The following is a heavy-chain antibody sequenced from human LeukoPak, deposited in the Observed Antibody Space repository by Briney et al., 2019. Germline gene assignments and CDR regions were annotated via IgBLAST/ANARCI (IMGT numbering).Heavy chain of an antibody. J-gene: IGHJ4*02. CDR1: GFTFSSYA. CDR3: AKGDDFWSGYYSDY. V-gene: IGHV3-23*01. Sequence: PGGSLRLSCAASGFTFSSYAMSWVRQAPGKGLEWVSAISGSGGSTYCADSVKGRFTISGDNSKNTLYLQMNSLRAEDTAVYYCAKGDDFWSGYYSDYWGQGTLVTVSS. CDR2: ISGSGGST. D-gene: IGHD3-3*01.